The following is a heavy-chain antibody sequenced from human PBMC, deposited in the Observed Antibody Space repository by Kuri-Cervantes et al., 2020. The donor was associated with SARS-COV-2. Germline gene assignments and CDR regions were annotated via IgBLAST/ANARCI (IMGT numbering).Heavy chain of an antibody. Sequence: SVKVSCKASGGTFSSYAISWVRQAPGQGLEWMGGIIPIFGTANYAQKFQGRVSITADRSTSTVYMELSSLRSEGTAVYYCARGGLFEYQNWFDPWGQGTLVTVSS. CDR3: ARGGLFEYQNWFDP. CDR2: IIPIFGTA. D-gene: IGHD3-22*01. CDR1: GGTFSSYA. V-gene: IGHV1-69*06. J-gene: IGHJ5*02.